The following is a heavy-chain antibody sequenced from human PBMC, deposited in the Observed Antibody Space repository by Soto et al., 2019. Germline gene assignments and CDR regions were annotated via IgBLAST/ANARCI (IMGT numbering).Heavy chain of an antibody. CDR1: GGSISSSSYY. D-gene: IGHD6-13*01. V-gene: IGHV4-39*01. Sequence: SETLSLTCTVSGGSISSSSYYWGWIRQPPGKGLEWIGSIYYSGSTYYNTSLKRQVTISVDTTKNKFSLKLSSVTAADTAVYYCARPGSSSWYYWGQGTLVTVSS. CDR2: IYYSGST. J-gene: IGHJ4*02. CDR3: ARPGSSSWYY.